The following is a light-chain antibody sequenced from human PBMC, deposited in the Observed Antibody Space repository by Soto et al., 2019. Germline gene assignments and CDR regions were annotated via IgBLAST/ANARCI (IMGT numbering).Light chain of an antibody. V-gene: IGLV3-1*01. Sequence: SYELTQPPSVSVSPGQTASITCSGDKLGDKYACWYQQKPGQSPVLVIYQDSKRPSGIPGRFSGSNSGNTATLTIGGTQAMDEADYYCPEWDSSTVVFGGGTKLTVL. J-gene: IGLJ2*01. CDR1: KLGDKY. CDR2: QDS. CDR3: PEWDSSTVV.